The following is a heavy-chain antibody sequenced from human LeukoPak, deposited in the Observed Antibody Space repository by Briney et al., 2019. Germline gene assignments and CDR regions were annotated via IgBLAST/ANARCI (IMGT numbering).Heavy chain of an antibody. Sequence: GASVKVSCKASGYTFTGYYMHWVRQAPGQGLEWMGWINPNSGGTNYAQKFQGRVTMTRDTSISTAYMEPSRLRSDDTAVYYCARGPYDILTGYYHWYFDLWGRGTLVTVSS. D-gene: IGHD3-9*01. CDR1: GYTFTGYY. CDR3: ARGPYDILTGYYHWYFDL. J-gene: IGHJ2*01. V-gene: IGHV1-2*02. CDR2: INPNSGGT.